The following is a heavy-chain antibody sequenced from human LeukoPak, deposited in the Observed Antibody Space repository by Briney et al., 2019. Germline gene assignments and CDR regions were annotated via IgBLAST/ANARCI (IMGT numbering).Heavy chain of an antibody. Sequence: PGGSLRLSCGASGFTFSSYTMIWVRQAPGMGLEWVSSISSSRTYIYYADSVKGRFTISRDNAKNSLYLQMNSLRAEDTSVYYCATEGRSTTPGYWGQGTLVIVSS. V-gene: IGHV3-21*01. CDR1: GFTFSSYT. D-gene: IGHD6-13*01. CDR3: ATEGRSTTPGY. CDR2: ISSSRTYI. J-gene: IGHJ4*02.